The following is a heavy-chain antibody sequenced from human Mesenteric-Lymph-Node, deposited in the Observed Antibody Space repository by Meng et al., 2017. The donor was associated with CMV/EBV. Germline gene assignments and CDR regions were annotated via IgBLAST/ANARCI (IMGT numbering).Heavy chain of an antibody. D-gene: IGHD2-2*01. CDR1: GGTFSSYA. V-gene: IGHV1-69*10. Sequence: SVKVSCKASGGTFSSYAISWVRQAPGQGLEWMGGIIPILGIANYAQKFQGRVTITTDESTSTAYMELSSLRSEDTAVYYCARTLYCSSTSCSDDAFDIWGQGTMVTVSS. J-gene: IGHJ3*02. CDR3: ARTLYCSSTSCSDDAFDI. CDR2: IIPILGIA.